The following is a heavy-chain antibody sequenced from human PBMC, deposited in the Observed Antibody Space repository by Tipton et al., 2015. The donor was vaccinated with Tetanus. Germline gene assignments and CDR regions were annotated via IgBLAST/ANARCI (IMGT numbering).Heavy chain of an antibody. V-gene: IGHV4-34*09. D-gene: IGHD6-6*01. CDR3: ARVRGSSSSPIDY. CDR2: INHSGST. J-gene: IGHJ4*02. Sequence: TLSLTCAVYGGSFSGYYWSWIRQPPGKGLEWIGEINHSGSTNYNPSLKSRVTISVDTSKNQFSLKLSSVTAADTAVYYCARVRGSSSSPIDYWGQGTLVTVSS. CDR1: GGSFSGYY.